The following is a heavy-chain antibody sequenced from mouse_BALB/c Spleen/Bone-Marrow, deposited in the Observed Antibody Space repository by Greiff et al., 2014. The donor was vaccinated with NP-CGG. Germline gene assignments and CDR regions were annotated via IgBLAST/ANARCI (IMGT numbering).Heavy chain of an antibody. J-gene: IGHJ4*01. CDR3: ARITTATGAMEY. CDR2: IWADGST. D-gene: IGHD1-2*01. CDR1: GFSLTNYG. Sequence: VKLMESGPGLVAPSQSLSITCTVSGFSLTNYGVHWVRQPPGKGLEWLGVIWADGSTNYNSALMSRLSISKDNSKSQVFFKMNSLQTDDTAMYYCARITTATGAMEYWGQGTSVTVSS. V-gene: IGHV2-9*02.